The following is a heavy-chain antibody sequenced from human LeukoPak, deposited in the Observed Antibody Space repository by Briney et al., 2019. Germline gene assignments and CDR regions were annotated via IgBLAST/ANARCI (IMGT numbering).Heavy chain of an antibody. D-gene: IGHD3-22*01. Sequence: EASVKVSCKASGYTFTSYAMHWVRQAPGQRLEWMGWINAGNGNTKYSQKFQGRVTITRDTSASTAYMELSSLRSEDTAVYYCARDPGWLFNDAFDIWGQGTMVTVSS. CDR2: INAGNGNT. CDR3: ARDPGWLFNDAFDI. J-gene: IGHJ3*02. CDR1: GYTFTSYA. V-gene: IGHV1-3*01.